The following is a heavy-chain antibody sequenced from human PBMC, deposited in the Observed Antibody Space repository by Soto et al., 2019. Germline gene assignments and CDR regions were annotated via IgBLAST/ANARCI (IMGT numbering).Heavy chain of an antibody. Sequence: GASLKLSCKASGGTFSSYAISWVRQAPGQGLEWMGGIIPIFGTANYAQKFQGRVTITADESTSTAYMELSSLRSEDTAVYYCARDGILAYCGGDCYAFDIWGQGTMVTVSS. CDR2: IIPIFGTA. CDR3: ARDGILAYCGGDCYAFDI. J-gene: IGHJ3*02. V-gene: IGHV1-69*13. CDR1: GGTFSSYA. D-gene: IGHD2-21*02.